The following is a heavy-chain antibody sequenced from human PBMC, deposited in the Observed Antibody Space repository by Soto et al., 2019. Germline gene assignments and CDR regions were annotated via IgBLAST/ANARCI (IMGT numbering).Heavy chain of an antibody. V-gene: IGHV3-30*18. CDR3: AKDGSHNFDY. J-gene: IGHJ4*02. D-gene: IGHD1-26*01. Sequence: QVQLVESGGGVVQPGRSLRLSCAASGFTFSHYAMHWVRQAPGKGLEWVALMSYEGRNEYYAGSVKGRFTTSRDNSKNTLYLQMNSLRAEDTAVYYCAKDGSHNFDYWGQGTLVTVSS. CDR2: MSYEGRNE. CDR1: GFTFSHYA.